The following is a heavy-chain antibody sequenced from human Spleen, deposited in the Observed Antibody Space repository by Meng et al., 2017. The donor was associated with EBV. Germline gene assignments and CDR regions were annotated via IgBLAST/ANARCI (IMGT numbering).Heavy chain of an antibody. CDR1: GGAGNSGSNF. CDR2: IYYSGST. J-gene: IGHJ4*02. CDR3: ARYYGANGDFDY. V-gene: IGHV4-61*01. D-gene: IGHD4-23*01. Sequence: QLQQTGPGLGQPSESLSLPCTVSGGAGNSGSNFWTWSLQPPGKGLEWIGHIYYSGSTKYHPSLESRVTISADTSKNQFSLKLSSVTAADTAVYYCARYYGANGDFDYWGQGNLVTVSS.